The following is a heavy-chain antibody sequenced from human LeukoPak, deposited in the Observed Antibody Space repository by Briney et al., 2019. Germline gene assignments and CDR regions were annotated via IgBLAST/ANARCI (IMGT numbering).Heavy chain of an antibody. Sequence: GASVNVSCTASGYTFTVYYMHWVRQAPGQGLEWMGWINPNSGGTNYAQKFQGRVTMTRDTSISTAYMELSRLRSDDTAVYYCARGIAAAGYYYYYYMDVWGKGTTVTISS. CDR1: GYTFTVYY. CDR2: INPNSGGT. D-gene: IGHD6-13*01. V-gene: IGHV1-2*02. J-gene: IGHJ6*03. CDR3: ARGIAAAGYYYYYYMDV.